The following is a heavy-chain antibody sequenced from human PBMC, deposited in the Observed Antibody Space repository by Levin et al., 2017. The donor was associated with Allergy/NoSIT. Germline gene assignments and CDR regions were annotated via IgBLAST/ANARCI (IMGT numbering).Heavy chain of an antibody. Sequence: GSLRLSCAVSGDSISSSDWWNWVRQPPEKGLEWIGEIYRSGKTNYNPSLKSRVTISIDTSNNQFSLNLGSLTAAETAVYYCARSSYGNQFDSWGQGTLVTVSS. V-gene: IGHV4-4*02. CDR1: GDSISSSDW. CDR3: ARSSYGNQFDS. D-gene: IGHD4-17*01. CDR2: IYRSGKT. J-gene: IGHJ4*02.